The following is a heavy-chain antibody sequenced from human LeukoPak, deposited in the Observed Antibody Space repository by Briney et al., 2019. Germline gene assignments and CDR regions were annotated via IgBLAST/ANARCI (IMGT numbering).Heavy chain of an antibody. J-gene: IGHJ6*03. D-gene: IGHD1-1*01. CDR1: GGSISSGGYY. V-gene: IGHV4-61*08. CDR3: ARSLQLGSYYYYYYMDV. Sequence: SETLSLTCTVSGGSISSGGYYWSWIRQPPGKGLEWIGYIYYSGSTNYNPSLKSRVTISVDTSKNQFSLKLSSVTAADTAVYYCARSLQLGSYYYYYYMDVWGKGTTVTVSS. CDR2: IYYSGST.